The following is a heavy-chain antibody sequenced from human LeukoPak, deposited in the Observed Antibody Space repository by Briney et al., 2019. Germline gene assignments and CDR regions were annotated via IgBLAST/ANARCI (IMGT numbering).Heavy chain of an antibody. Sequence: SETLSLTCAVYGGSFSGYYWSWIRQPPGKGLEWIGEINHSGSTNYNPSLKSRVTISVDTSKNQFSLKLSSVTAADTAVYYCARRLVGATRPYFQHWGQGTLVTVSS. CDR2: INHSGST. J-gene: IGHJ1*01. V-gene: IGHV4-34*01. D-gene: IGHD1-26*01. CDR1: GGSFSGYY. CDR3: ARRLVGATRPYFQH.